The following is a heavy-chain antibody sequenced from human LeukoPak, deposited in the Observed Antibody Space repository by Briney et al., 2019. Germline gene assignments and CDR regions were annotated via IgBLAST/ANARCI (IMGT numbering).Heavy chain of an antibody. D-gene: IGHD6-13*01. CDR1: GYTFTSYG. Sequence: ASVKVSCKASGYTFTSYGITPPRQAPGQGLEWMGWISAYNGNTNYAQKLQGRVTMTTDTSTSTAYMELRSLRAEDTAVYYCANGPLTAAAGGYWGQGTLVTVSS. J-gene: IGHJ4*02. CDR3: ANGPLTAAAGGY. CDR2: ISAYNGNT. V-gene: IGHV1-18*01.